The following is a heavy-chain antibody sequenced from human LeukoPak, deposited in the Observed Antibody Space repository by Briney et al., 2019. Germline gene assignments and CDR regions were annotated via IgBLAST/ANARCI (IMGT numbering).Heavy chain of an antibody. CDR1: EYTCTDFY. CDR3: ARPSGSYVLLDAFDI. J-gene: IGHJ3*02. V-gene: IGHV1-2*02. D-gene: IGHD1-26*01. CDR2: INPNSGGT. Sequence: ASVNVSCMASEYTCTDFYIHWERQVPGQGLEWMGWINPNSGGTNYAQKFQGRVTMTRDTSISTAYMDLSSLRSDDTAVYYCARPSGSYVLLDAFDIWGLGTMVTVSS.